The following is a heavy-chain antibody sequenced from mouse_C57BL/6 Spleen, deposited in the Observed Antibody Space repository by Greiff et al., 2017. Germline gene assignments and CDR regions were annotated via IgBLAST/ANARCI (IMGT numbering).Heavy chain of an antibody. CDR1: GYTFTDYE. J-gene: IGHJ2*01. CDR2: IDPETGGT. V-gene: IGHV1-15*01. CDR3: ARQAYYDY. D-gene: IGHD3-2*02. Sequence: VKLQQSGAELVRPGASVTLSCKASGYTFTDYEMHWVKQTPVHGLEWIGAIDPETGGTDYNQKFKGKAILTADKSSSTAYMELSSLTSEDSAVYYCARQAYYDYWGQGTTLTVSS.